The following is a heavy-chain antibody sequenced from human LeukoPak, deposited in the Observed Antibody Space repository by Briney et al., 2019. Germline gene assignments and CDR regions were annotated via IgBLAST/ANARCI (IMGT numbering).Heavy chain of an antibody. CDR1: GGSISSSNW. Sequence: PSGTLSLTCAVSGGSISSSNWWSWVRQPPGRGLEWIGEIYHSGSTNYNPSLKSRVTISVDKSKNQFSLKLSSVTAADTAVYYCARAFYCSGYPCWFDPWGQGTLVTVSS. D-gene: IGHD2-15*01. CDR3: ARAFYCSGYPCWFDP. V-gene: IGHV4-4*02. CDR2: IYHSGST. J-gene: IGHJ5*02.